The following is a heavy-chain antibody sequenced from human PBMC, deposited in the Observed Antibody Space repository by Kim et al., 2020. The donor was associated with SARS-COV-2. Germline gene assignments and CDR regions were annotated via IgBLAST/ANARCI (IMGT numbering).Heavy chain of an antibody. D-gene: IGHD3-22*01. J-gene: IGHJ4*02. CDR1: GGTFSSYA. CDR3: AVITARYYYDSSGYFRY. CDR2: IIPFFGTA. V-gene: IGHV1-69*13. Sequence: SVKVSCKASGGTFSSYAISWVRQAPGQGLEWMGGIIPFFGTANYAQKFQGRVTITADESTSTAYMELSSLRSEDTAVYYCAVITARYYYDSSGYFRYWGQGALVTLSS.